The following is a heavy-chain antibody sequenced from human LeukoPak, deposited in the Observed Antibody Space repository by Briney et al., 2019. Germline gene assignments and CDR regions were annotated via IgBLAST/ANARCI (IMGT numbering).Heavy chain of an antibody. D-gene: IGHD3-10*01. V-gene: IGHV4-31*03. CDR3: VRYSYYYASGSQFDY. J-gene: IGHJ4*02. CDR2: IYYSGST. CDR1: GGSISSGGYY. Sequence: SETLSLTCTVSGGSISSGGYYWSWIRQHPGKGLEWIGYIYYSGSTYYNPSLKSRVTISVDTSKNQFSLKLSSVTAADTVVYYCVRYSYYYASGSQFDYWGQGTLVTVSS.